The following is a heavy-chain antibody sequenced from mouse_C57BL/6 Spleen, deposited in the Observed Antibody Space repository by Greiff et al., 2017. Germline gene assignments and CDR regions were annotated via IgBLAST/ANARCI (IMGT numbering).Heavy chain of an antibody. D-gene: IGHD2-4*01. CDR3: ARRADYDYDGDY. J-gene: IGHJ2*01. V-gene: IGHV1-80*01. CDR1: GYAFSSYW. Sequence: QVQLQQSGAELVKPGASVKISCKASGYAFSSYWMNWVKQRPGKGLEWIGQIYPGDGDTNYNGKFKGKATLTADKSSSTAYMQLSSLTSEDSAVYVCARRADYDYDGDYWGQGTTLTVSS. CDR2: IYPGDGDT.